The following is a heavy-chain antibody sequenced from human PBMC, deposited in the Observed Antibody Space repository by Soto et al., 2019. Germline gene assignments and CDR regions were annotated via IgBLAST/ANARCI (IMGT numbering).Heavy chain of an antibody. V-gene: IGHV3-23*01. CDR3: ACGGITMVRGVIGFDGMDV. CDR2: ISGSGGST. CDR1: GCTFSSYA. D-gene: IGHD3-10*01. Sequence: PGGSLRLSCAASGCTFSSYAMSWVRQAPGKGLEWVSAISGSGGSTYYADSVKGRFTISRDNSKNTLYLQMNSLRAEDTAVNYCACGGITMVRGVIGFDGMDVWGQGTTVTVSS. J-gene: IGHJ6*02.